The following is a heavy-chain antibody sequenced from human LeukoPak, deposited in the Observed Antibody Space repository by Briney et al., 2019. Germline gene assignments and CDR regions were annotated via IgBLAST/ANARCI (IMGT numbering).Heavy chain of an antibody. CDR1: GYIFSIYF. CDR3: AREKAGGYFDY. J-gene: IGHJ4*02. CDR2: INTQNGDT. D-gene: IGHD3-10*01. V-gene: IGHV1-46*01. Sequence: GASVQVSCKASGYIFSIYFIHWVRQAPGQGLDWMGMINTQNGDTNYAQKFRGRVTMTRDMSTSTVYMELNNLRSDDTAVYYCAREKAGGYFDYWGQGTLVTVSS.